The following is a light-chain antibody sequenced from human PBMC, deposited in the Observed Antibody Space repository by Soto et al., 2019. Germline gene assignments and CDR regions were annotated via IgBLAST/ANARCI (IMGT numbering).Light chain of an antibody. Sequence: QSALTQPPSASGTPGQRVTIFCSGANSNIEDNYVYWYQQLPGTAPKLLIYKNNQRPSGVPDRFSGSRSGTSASLVISGLQSADEADYYCGARLNSLSRSWVFGGGTQLTVL. V-gene: IGLV1-47*01. CDR1: NSNIEDNY. CDR2: KNN. J-gene: IGLJ3*02. CDR3: GARLNSLSRSWV.